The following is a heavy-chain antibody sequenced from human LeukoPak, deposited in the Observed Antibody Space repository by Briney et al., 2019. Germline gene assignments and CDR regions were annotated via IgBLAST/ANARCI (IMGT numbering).Heavy chain of an antibody. V-gene: IGHV3-21*01. D-gene: IGHD6-19*01. Sequence: GGSLRLSCAASGFTFNRYNMNWVRRAPGKGLEWVSSISTSSSYIYYADSVKGRFTISRDNAKNSLYLQMNSLRAEDTAVYYCARDGIAVADIDYWGQGTLVTVSS. CDR1: GFTFNRYN. CDR3: ARDGIAVADIDY. CDR2: ISTSSSYI. J-gene: IGHJ4*02.